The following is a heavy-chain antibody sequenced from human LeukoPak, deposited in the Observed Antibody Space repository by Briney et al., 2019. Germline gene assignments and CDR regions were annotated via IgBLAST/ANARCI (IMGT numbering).Heavy chain of an antibody. D-gene: IGHD5-24*01. J-gene: IGHJ5*02. CDR2: IYTGGTT. Sequence: AGTLTLTCAASGFTISNDYRAWIRQPPGKGLEWISLIYTGGTTFYTHSVKGRFTISIDNFKNTMYLQMNTLTPADTALYYCARDRAGAERSVALDPWGQGTLVTVSS. CDR3: ARDRAGAERSVALDP. V-gene: IGHV3-66*02. CDR1: GFTISNDY.